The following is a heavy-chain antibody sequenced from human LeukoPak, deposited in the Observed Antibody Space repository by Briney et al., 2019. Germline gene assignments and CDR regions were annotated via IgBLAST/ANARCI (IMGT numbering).Heavy chain of an antibody. Sequence: PGGSLRLSCAASGFTFSRYAMHWVRQAPGEGLAWVAVIAYDGGKAYYTDSVKGRFTIFRDNSKNTLYLQMNRLRPEDTAIYYCARDDSDVGMVATISREGGYFDSWGQGTLVTVSS. CDR1: GFTFSRYA. CDR3: ARDDSDVGMVATISREGGYFDS. D-gene: IGHD5-12*01. V-gene: IGHV3-30*04. CDR2: IAYDGGKA. J-gene: IGHJ4*02.